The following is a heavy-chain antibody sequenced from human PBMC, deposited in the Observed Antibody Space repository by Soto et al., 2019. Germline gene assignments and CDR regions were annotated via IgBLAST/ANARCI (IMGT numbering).Heavy chain of an antibody. J-gene: IGHJ4*02. CDR2: IYYSGST. D-gene: IGHD3-22*01. V-gene: IGHV4-30-4*01. Sequence: SETLSLTCTVSGGSISSGDYYWSWIRQPPGKGLEWIGYIYYSGSTYYNPSLKSRVTISVDTSKNQFSLKLSSVTAADTAVYYCAREEVYYDSSGYPRGIFDYWGQGTLVTVSS. CDR3: AREEVYYDSSGYPRGIFDY. CDR1: GGSISSGDYY.